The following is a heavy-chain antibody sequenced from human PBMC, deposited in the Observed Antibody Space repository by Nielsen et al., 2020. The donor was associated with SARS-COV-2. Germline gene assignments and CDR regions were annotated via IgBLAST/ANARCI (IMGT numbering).Heavy chain of an antibody. J-gene: IGHJ3*02. D-gene: IGHD1-26*01. CDR1: GYTFTSYY. V-gene: IGHV1-46*01. CDR2: INPSGGST. CDR3: ARGPPEGGSYLGAFDI. Sequence: ASVKVSCKASGYTFTSYYVHWVRQAPGQGLEWMGIINPSGGSTSYAQKFQGRGTMTRDTSTSTVYMEPSSLRSEDTAVYYCARGPPEGGSYLGAFDIWGQGTMVTVSS.